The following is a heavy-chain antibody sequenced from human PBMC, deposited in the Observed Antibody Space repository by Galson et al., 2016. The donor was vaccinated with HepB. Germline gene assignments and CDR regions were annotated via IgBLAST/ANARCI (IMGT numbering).Heavy chain of an antibody. D-gene: IGHD5-24*01. J-gene: IGHJ4*02. Sequence: SVKVSCKASGYNFMNYGISWVRQAPGQGPEWMGWSSTKGDTNHAQRFQDRVTMTTDTSTSTAYMELRSLRSDDTALYYCARDWSREMPTITDFWGQGTLVTVSS. CDR3: ARDWSREMPTITDF. CDR2: SSTKGDT. CDR1: GYNFMNYG. V-gene: IGHV1-18*04.